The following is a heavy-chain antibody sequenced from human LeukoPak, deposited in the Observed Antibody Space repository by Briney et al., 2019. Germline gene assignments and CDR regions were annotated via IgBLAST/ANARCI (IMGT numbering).Heavy chain of an antibody. CDR2: MYISGST. V-gene: IGHV4-4*07. Sequence: PSETLSLICTVSGVSISSYYWSWIRQPAGKGLEWIGHMYISGSTDYNPSLKSRVTMSVDTSKNQFSLKLRSVTAADTAVYYCARDLELGYWGQGTLVTVSS. CDR3: ARDLELGY. J-gene: IGHJ4*02. D-gene: IGHD1-7*01. CDR1: GVSISSYY.